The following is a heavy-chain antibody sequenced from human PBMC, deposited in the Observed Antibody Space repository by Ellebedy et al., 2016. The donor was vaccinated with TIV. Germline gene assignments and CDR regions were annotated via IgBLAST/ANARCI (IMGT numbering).Heavy chain of an antibody. CDR2: ISWNSGKI. CDR3: AKDISGGIITGTTLADYYGMDV. D-gene: IGHD1-7*01. V-gene: IGHV3-9*01. Sequence: SLKISCAASGFTFSSYGMHWVRQAPGKGLEWVAGISWNSGKIGYADSVKCRFTISRDNAKNSLYLQMNSLRVEDTALYYCAKDISGGIITGTTLADYYGMDVWGQGTTVTVSS. CDR1: GFTFSSYG. J-gene: IGHJ6*02.